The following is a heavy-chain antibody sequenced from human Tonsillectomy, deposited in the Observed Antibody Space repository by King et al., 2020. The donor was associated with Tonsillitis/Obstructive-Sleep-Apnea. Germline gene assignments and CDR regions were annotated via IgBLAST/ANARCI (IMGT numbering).Heavy chain of an antibody. Sequence: QLVQSGGGVVQPGRSLRLSCAASGFTFSSYAMHWVRQAPGKGLEWVAVISYDGSNKYYADSVKGRFTISRDNSKNTLYLQMNSLRAEDTAVYYCARGLYYYYMDVWGKGTPVTVSS. J-gene: IGHJ6*03. V-gene: IGHV3-30*04. CDR1: GFTFSSYA. CDR3: ARGLYYYYMDV. CDR2: ISYDGSNK.